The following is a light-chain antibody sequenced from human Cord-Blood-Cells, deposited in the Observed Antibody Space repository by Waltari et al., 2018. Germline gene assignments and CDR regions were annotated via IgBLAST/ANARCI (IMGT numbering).Light chain of an antibody. V-gene: IGLV2-14*01. CDR2: NVS. Sequence: QSALTQPASVSGSPGQSITISCTGTSSDVGGYNYVSWYQQHPGKAPKLMIYNVSNRPSGFSNIFPGSKSGNTASLTISGLQAEDEACYYCSSYTSSSVVFGGGTKLTGL. CDR1: SSDVGGYNY. CDR3: SSYTSSSVV. J-gene: IGLJ2*01.